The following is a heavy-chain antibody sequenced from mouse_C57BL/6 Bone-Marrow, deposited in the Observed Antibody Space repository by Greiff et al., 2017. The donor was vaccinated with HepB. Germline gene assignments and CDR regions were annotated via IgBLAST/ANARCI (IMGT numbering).Heavy chain of an antibody. Sequence: EVQLVESGGGLVKPGGSLKLSCAASGFTFSSYAMSWVRQTPEKRLEWVATISDGGSYTYYPDNVKGRFTISRDNAKNNLYLQMSHLKSEDTAMYYCARDGAYYDYDGGFAYWGQGTLVTVSA. CDR1: GFTFSSYA. CDR3: ARDGAYYDYDGGFAY. J-gene: IGHJ3*01. CDR2: ISDGGSYT. V-gene: IGHV5-4*01. D-gene: IGHD2-4*01.